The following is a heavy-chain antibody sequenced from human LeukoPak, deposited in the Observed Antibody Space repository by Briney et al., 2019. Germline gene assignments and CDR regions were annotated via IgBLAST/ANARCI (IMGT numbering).Heavy chain of an antibody. CDR3: VRDRSGSYPYYFDV. D-gene: IGHD1-26*01. V-gene: IGHV3-21*01. Sequence: PGGSLRLTCAAYGFTFSDYSMNWVRQAPGKGLEWVSSISSRSSYISYADSVKGRFTISRDNAKNSLYLEMNSLRAEDTAVYYCVRDRSGSYPYYFDVWGQGTLLTASS. J-gene: IGHJ4*02. CDR1: GFTFSDYS. CDR2: ISSRSSYI.